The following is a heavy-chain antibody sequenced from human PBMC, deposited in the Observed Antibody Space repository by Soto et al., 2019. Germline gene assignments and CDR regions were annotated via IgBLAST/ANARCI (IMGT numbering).Heavy chain of an antibody. Sequence: EVQPLESGGGLVQPGGSLRLSCAASGFTFSSYTMSWVRQAPGKGLEWVSAISSGGGTSHYADSVKGRFTISRDNSKNTLYLQMNSLRAEDTAVYYCAKGETTVTDPGGFAYWGQGTLVTVSS. CDR1: GFTFSSYT. V-gene: IGHV3-23*01. CDR2: ISSGGGTS. J-gene: IGHJ4*02. D-gene: IGHD4-17*01. CDR3: AKGETTVTDPGGFAY.